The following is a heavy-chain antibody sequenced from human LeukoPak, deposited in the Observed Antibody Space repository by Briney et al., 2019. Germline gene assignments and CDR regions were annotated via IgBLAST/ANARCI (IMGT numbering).Heavy chain of an antibody. CDR1: GGSISSSNW. Sequence: SETLSLTCAVSGGSISSSNWWSWVRQPPGKGLEWIGEIYHSGSTNYNPSLKSRVTISVDKSKNQFSLKLSSVTAADTAVYYCARGAPYCSSTSCYTWFDPWGQGTLVTVSS. V-gene: IGHV4-4*02. J-gene: IGHJ5*02. CDR2: IYHSGST. CDR3: ARGAPYCSSTSCYTWFDP. D-gene: IGHD2-2*02.